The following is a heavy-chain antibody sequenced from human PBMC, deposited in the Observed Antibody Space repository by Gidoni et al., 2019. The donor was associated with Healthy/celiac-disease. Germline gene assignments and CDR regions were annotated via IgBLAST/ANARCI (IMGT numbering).Heavy chain of an antibody. V-gene: IGHV3-30*18. Sequence: QVQLVESGGGVVQPGRSLRLSCVASGFPFSSYGMHWVRQAPGKGVEWVAVISYDGSNKYYADSVKGRFTISRDNSKNTLYLQMNSLRAEDTAVYYCAKGPAAAGRFDPWGQGTLVTVSS. CDR1: GFPFSSYG. J-gene: IGHJ5*02. CDR3: AKGPAAAGRFDP. D-gene: IGHD6-13*01. CDR2: ISYDGSNK.